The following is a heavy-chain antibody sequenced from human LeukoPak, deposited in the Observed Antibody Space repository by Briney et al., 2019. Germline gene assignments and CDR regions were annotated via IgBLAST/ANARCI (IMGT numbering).Heavy chain of an antibody. Sequence: SETLSLTCTVSGGSIGSGGYYWSWIRQHPGKGLEWIGYIYYSGSTYYNPSLKSRVTISVDTSKNQFSLKLSSVTAADTAVYYCAREVLRGVRGVMVPPYYYYGMDVWGKGTTVTVSS. J-gene: IGHJ6*04. D-gene: IGHD3-10*01. CDR2: IYYSGST. V-gene: IGHV4-31*03. CDR1: GGSIGSGGYY. CDR3: AREVLRGVRGVMVPPYYYYGMDV.